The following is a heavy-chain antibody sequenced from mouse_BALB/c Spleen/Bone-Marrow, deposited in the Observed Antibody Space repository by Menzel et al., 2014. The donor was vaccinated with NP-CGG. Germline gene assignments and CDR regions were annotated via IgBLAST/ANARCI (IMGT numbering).Heavy chain of an antibody. CDR2: INVNGNTT. Sequence: EVQLVESGGGLVQPGGSLKLSCAASGFTFXSYGMPWVRQTPDKRLEMIATINVNGNTTYHPDSVKGRFTISRDNVKNTLYLQMSSLKSEDTAMYYCARGYDYSSWFAYWGQGTLVTVSA. D-gene: IGHD2-4*01. V-gene: IGHV5-6-3*01. J-gene: IGHJ3*01. CDR3: ARGYDYSSWFAY. CDR1: GFTFXSYG.